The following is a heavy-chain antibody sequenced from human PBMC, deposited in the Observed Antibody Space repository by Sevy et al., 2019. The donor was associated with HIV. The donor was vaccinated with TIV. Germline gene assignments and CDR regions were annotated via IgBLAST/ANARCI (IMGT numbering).Heavy chain of an antibody. CDR1: GFTFSSYG. Sequence: GGSRRLSCAASGFTFSSYGMHWVRQAPGKGLEWVAVISYDGSNKYYADSVKGRFTISRDNSKNTLYLQMNSLRAEDTAVYYCAKGKWELLDYWGQGTLVTVSS. CDR2: ISYDGSNK. CDR3: AKGKWELLDY. J-gene: IGHJ4*02. V-gene: IGHV3-30*18. D-gene: IGHD1-26*01.